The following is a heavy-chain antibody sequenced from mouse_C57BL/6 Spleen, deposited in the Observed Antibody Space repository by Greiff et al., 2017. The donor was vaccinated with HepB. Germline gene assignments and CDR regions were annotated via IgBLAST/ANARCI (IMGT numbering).Heavy chain of an antibody. CDR2: IYPGDGDT. V-gene: IGHV1-80*01. D-gene: IGHD1-1*01. CDR3: ARWVGGYYGSSSYYFDY. J-gene: IGHJ2*01. CDR1: GYAFSSYW. Sequence: QVQLKQSGAELVKPGASVKISCKASGYAFSSYWMNWVKQRPGKGLEWIGQIYPGDGDTNYNGKFKGKATLTADKSSSTAYMQLSSLTSEDSAVYFCARWVGGYYGSSSYYFDYWGQGTTLTVSS.